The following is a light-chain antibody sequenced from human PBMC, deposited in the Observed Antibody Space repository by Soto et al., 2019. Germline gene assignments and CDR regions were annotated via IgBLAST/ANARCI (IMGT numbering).Light chain of an antibody. CDR1: QSVSSN. J-gene: IGKJ5*01. CDR3: QQRSTWPT. Sequence: EIAMTQSPATLSVSPGERATLSCRASQSVSSNLAWYQQKPGQAPRLLIYGASTRATGIPARFSGSGSGTDFTLTISSLEPEDFALYYCQQRSTWPTFGQGTRLEIK. V-gene: IGKV3-15*01. CDR2: GAS.